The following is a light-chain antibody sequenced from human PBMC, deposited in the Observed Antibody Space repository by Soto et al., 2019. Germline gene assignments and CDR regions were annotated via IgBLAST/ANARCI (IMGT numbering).Light chain of an antibody. CDR3: SSYTSSSLYV. CDR1: SSDIGGHHF. CDR2: EVT. Sequence: LTQPASVSGSPGQSITISCTGTSSDIGGHHFVSWYQQQSGKAPKLVFYEVTDRPSGVSDRFSGSKSGNTASLTISGLQPEDEADYYCSSYTSSSLYVFGTGTKVTVL. J-gene: IGLJ1*01. V-gene: IGLV2-14*01.